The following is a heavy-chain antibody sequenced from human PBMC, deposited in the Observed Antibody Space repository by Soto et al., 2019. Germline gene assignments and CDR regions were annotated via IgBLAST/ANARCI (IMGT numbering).Heavy chain of an antibody. J-gene: IGHJ5*02. CDR1: GIIYSDQA. CDR2: SSCNGIAT. V-gene: IGHV3-23*01. D-gene: IGHD3-10*01. Sequence: GGSLRLSCEASGIIYSDQAMSWGRQAPEKEGEWAAASSCNGIATYYADCVKGRFTISRDNSKNTLYLQMNRLRADDTAVYYCARDAISMVRGTNNWFDPWGQGTRVTVSS. CDR3: ARDAISMVRGTNNWFDP.